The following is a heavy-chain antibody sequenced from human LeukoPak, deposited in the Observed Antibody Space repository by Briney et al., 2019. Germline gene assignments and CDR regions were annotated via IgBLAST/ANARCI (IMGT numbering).Heavy chain of an antibody. D-gene: IGHD3-22*01. V-gene: IGHV4-39*01. J-gene: IGHJ4*02. Sequence: SETLSLTCTVSGGSISSSSYYWGWIRQPPGKGLEWIGGIYYSGSTYYNPSLKSRVTISVDTSKNQFSLKLSSVTAADTAVYYCARGRHYYDSSGYSYYFDYWGQGTLVTVSS. CDR2: IYYSGST. CDR3: ARGRHYYDSSGYSYYFDY. CDR1: GGSISSSSYY.